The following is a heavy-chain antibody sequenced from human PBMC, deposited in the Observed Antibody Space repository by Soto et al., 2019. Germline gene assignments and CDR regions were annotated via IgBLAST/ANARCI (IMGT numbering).Heavy chain of an antibody. CDR3: AREVQVHTPAFVY. Sequence: QVQLVQSGAEMKKPGSSVKVSCQSSGGTFNTYAMNWVRQAPGQGPDWMGDISPMFGAANYAPKFQGRVTSTADESTGTSYMQLSSLTSEDTALYFCAREVQVHTPAFVYWGQGTRVTVSS. J-gene: IGHJ4*02. D-gene: IGHD3-10*01. CDR1: GGTFNTYA. CDR2: ISPMFGAA. V-gene: IGHV1-69*19.